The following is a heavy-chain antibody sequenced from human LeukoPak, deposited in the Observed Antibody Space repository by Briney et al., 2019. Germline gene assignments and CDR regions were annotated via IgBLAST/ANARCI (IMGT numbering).Heavy chain of an antibody. D-gene: IGHD6-13*01. CDR2: IYHSGST. J-gene: IGHJ3*02. Sequence: PSETLSLTCTVSGGSISSGGYSWSWIRQPPGKGLEWIGYIYHSGSTYYNPSLKSRVTISVDTSKNQFSLKLSSVTAADTAVYYCARVVLVRRRGIAAINDAFDIWGQGTMVTVSS. CDR1: GGSISSGGYS. V-gene: IGHV4-30-2*01. CDR3: ARVVLVRRRGIAAINDAFDI.